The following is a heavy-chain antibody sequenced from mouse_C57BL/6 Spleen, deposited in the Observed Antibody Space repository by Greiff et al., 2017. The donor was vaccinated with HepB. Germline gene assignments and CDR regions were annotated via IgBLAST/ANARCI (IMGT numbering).Heavy chain of an antibody. CDR1: GFTFSDYG. CDR3: ARPWDGELFAY. V-gene: IGHV5-17*01. CDR2: ISSGSSTI. J-gene: IGHJ3*01. Sequence: EVMLVESGGGLVKPGGSLKLSCAASGFTFSDYGMHWVRQAPEKGLEWVAYISSGSSTIYYADTVKGRFTISRDNAKNTLFLQMTSLRSEDTAMYYCARPWDGELFAYWGQGTLVTVSA. D-gene: IGHD2-3*01.